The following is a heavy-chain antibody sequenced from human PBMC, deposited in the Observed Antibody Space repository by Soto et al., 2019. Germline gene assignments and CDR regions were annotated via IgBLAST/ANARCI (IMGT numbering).Heavy chain of an antibody. V-gene: IGHV3-48*03. CDR1: GFTFSSYE. D-gene: IGHD3-10*01. CDR3: ARVGVPMEPGGDYYFDY. J-gene: IGHJ4*02. CDR2: ISSSGSTI. Sequence: GGSLRLSCAASGFTFSSYEMNWVRQAPGKGLEWVSYISSSGSTIYYADSVKGRFTISIDNAKNSLYLQMNSLRAEDTAVYYCARVGVPMEPGGDYYFDYRGQGPLVTVSS.